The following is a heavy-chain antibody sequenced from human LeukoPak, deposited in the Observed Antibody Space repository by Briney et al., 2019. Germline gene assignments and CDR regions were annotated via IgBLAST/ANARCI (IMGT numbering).Heavy chain of an antibody. CDR2: IHPNSGGT. J-gene: IGHJ4*02. Sequence: ASVKVSCKASGYTFTGYYMHWVRQAPGQGLEWMGPIHPNSGGTNYAQKFQGRVTMTRDTSISTAYLEPSRLRSDDTAVYYCAREIVAGTNFDYWGQGTLVTVSS. CDR3: AREIVAGTNFDY. CDR1: GYTFTGYY. D-gene: IGHD6-19*01. V-gene: IGHV1-2*06.